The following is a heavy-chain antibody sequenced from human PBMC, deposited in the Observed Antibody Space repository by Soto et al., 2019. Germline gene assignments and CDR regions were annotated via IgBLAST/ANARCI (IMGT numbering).Heavy chain of an antibody. Sequence: QVQLQESGPGLVKPSQTLSLTCTVSGGSISSGGYYWSWIRQHPGKGLEWIGYIYYSGSTYYNPSLKSRVAIAIETSKSQFSLMLNAVTAADTAVYYCARRVLLLSFSESSDLDSVDPWGQGTLVTVSS. CDR1: GGSISSGGYY. V-gene: IGHV4-31*03. CDR3: ARRVLLLSFSESSDLDSVDP. J-gene: IGHJ5*02. CDR2: IYYSGST. D-gene: IGHD3-10*01.